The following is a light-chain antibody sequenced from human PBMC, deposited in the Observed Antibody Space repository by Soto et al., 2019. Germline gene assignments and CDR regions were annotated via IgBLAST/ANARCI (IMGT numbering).Light chain of an antibody. CDR1: QSLLHSNGYNY. CDR2: LGS. V-gene: IGKV2-28*01. J-gene: IGKJ5*01. Sequence: DIVMTQSPLSQSDTPGEPASISCRSSQSLLHSNGYNYLDWYLQKPGQSPQLLIYLGSNRASGVPDRFSGSGSGTDFTLKISRVEAEDVGVYYCMQALETLLTFGQGTRLEIK. CDR3: MQALETLLT.